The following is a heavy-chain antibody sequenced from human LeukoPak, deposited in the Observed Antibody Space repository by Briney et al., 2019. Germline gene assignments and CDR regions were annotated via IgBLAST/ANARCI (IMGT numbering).Heavy chain of an antibody. V-gene: IGHV4-4*07. CDR2: IYTSGST. D-gene: IGHD4-17*01. CDR3: ARGPTTVTRAFDY. CDR1: GGSISIYY. J-gene: IGHJ4*02. Sequence: SETLSLTCTVSGGSISIYYCSWIRQPAGKGLEWIGHIYTSGSTNYNPSLKSRVTMSVDTSKNQFSLKLSSVTAADTAVYYCARGPTTVTRAFDYWGQGTLVTVSS.